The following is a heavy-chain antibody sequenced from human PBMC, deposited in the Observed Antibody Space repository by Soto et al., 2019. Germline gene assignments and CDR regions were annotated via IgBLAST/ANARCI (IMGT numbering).Heavy chain of an antibody. Sequence: GGPQRLSNRTAGCNFISHGRHWVRKTPGKGLEWVSAISGSGGSTYYADSVKGRFTISRDNSKNTLYLQMNSLRAEDTAVYYCAKDPDYDYIWGSYRRPPFDYWGQGTLVTVSS. CDR2: ISGSGGST. CDR1: GCNFISHG. D-gene: IGHD3-16*02. CDR3: AKDPDYDYIWGSYRRPPFDY. V-gene: IGHV3-23*01. J-gene: IGHJ4*02.